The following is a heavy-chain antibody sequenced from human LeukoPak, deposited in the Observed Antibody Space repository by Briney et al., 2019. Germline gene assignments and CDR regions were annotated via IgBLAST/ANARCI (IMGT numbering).Heavy chain of an antibody. V-gene: IGHV1-18*01. D-gene: IGHD5-18*01. CDR3: ARDRTAMSVKRGFDP. Sequence: GASVKVSCKASGYTFASYGISWVRQAPGQGLEWMGWISAYNGDTGYAQKFQGRLTMTTDTSTSTAYMELRSLRSDDTAMYYCARDRTAMSVKRGFDPWGQGTLVTVSS. CDR2: ISAYNGDT. J-gene: IGHJ5*02. CDR1: GYTFASYG.